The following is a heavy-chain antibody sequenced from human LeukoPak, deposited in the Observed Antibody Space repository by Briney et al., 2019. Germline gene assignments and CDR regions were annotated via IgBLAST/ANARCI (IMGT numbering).Heavy chain of an antibody. V-gene: IGHV4-38-2*01. Sequence: SETLSLTCAVSGYSISSGYYWGWIRQPPGKRLEWIGSIYHSGSTYYNPSLKGRVTISVDTSKNQFSLKLSSVTAADTAVYYCARSYCGGDCYSPWSQGTLVTVSS. D-gene: IGHD2-21*02. CDR3: ARSYCGGDCYSP. J-gene: IGHJ5*02. CDR2: IYHSGST. CDR1: GYSISSGYY.